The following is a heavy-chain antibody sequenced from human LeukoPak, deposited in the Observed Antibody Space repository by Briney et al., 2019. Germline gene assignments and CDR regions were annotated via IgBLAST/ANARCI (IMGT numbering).Heavy chain of an antibody. D-gene: IGHD3-16*01. J-gene: IGHJ4*02. CDR2: IKEDGSEK. Sequence: GGSLRLSCAASGFSFSTYWMSWVRQAPGRGLEWVANIKEDGSEKDCVDSVKGRFIIFRDNAINSLYLQLSSLRAEDTAVYYCARGGGNFDYWGEGTLVTVSS. CDR3: ARGGGNFDY. V-gene: IGHV3-7*01. CDR1: GFSFSTYW.